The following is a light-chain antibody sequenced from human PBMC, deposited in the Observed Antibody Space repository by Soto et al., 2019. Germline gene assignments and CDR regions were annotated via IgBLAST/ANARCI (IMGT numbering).Light chain of an antibody. Sequence: DIQMTQSPSSLSASVGDRVTITCRASQSISSYLNWYQQKQGKAPKPXIYAASSLQSGVPSRFSGSGAGTDFTLTISSLQPEDFETYDCQQSYSTPPTFGQGTRLEIK. V-gene: IGKV1-39*01. CDR1: QSISSY. J-gene: IGKJ5*01. CDR2: AAS. CDR3: QQSYSTPPT.